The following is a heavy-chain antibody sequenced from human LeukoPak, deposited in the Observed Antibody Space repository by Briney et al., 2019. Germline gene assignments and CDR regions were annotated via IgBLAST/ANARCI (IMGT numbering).Heavy chain of an antibody. V-gene: IGHV1-69*05. CDR3: AREDHETYYYDSSGYWWYY. Sequence: SVKVSCKASGGTFSSYAISWVRQAPGQGLEWMGRIIPIFGTANYAQKFQGRDTITTDESTSTAYMELSSLRSEDTAVYYCAREDHETYYYDSSGYWWYYWGQGTLVTVSS. J-gene: IGHJ4*02. CDR1: GGTFSSYA. D-gene: IGHD3-22*01. CDR2: IIPIFGTA.